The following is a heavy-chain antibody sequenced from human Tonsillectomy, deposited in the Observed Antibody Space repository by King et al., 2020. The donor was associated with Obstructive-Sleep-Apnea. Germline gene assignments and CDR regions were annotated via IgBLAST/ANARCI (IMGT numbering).Heavy chain of an antibody. V-gene: IGHV3-23*04. CDR2: ISDSGGST. D-gene: IGHD1-26*01. CDR1: GFIFSSYA. Sequence: VQLVESGGGLVQSGGSLRLSCAASGFIFSSYAMTWVRQAPGKGLEWVSGISDSGGSTNYVDSVKGRFTVSRDNSKNTLYLQMNSLRAEDTAVYSCAKAVGSGSYPDSWGQGTLVIVSS. J-gene: IGHJ5*01. CDR3: AKAVGSGSYPDS.